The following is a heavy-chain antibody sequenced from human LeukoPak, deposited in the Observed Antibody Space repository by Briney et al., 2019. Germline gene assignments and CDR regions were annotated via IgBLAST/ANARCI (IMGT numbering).Heavy chain of an antibody. D-gene: IGHD3-3*01. CDR3: AREGSHYDFWSGPHYYYMDV. Sequence: GASVKVSCKASGYTFTSYDINWVRQATGQGLEWRGGMNPNSGNTGYAQKFQGRVTITRNTSISTAYMELSSLRSEDTAVYYCAREGSHYDFWSGPHYYYMDVWGKGTTVTVSS. V-gene: IGHV1-8*03. CDR2: MNPNSGNT. CDR1: GYTFTSYD. J-gene: IGHJ6*03.